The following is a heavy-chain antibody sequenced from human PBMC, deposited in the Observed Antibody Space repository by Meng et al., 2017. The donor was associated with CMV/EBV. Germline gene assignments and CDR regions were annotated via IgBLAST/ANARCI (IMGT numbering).Heavy chain of an antibody. J-gene: IGHJ3*02. Sequence: EHLQHGGAGLVKPSDTLSLTCAVYGGSFSGYYWSWIRQPPGKGLEWIGEINHSGSTYYNPSLKSRVTISVDTSKNQFSLKLSSVTAADTAVYYCAREVHSSGWYADAFDIWGQGTMVTVSS. CDR1: GGSFSGYY. V-gene: IGHV4-34*01. D-gene: IGHD6-19*01. CDR2: INHSGST. CDR3: AREVHSSGWYADAFDI.